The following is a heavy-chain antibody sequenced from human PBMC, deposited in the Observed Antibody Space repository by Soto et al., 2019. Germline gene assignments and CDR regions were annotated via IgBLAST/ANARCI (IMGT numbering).Heavy chain of an antibody. CDR2: IIPIFGTA. V-gene: IGHV1-69*06. J-gene: IGHJ4*02. CDR3: ARDFRHNYYDSSGYSDY. Sequence: LVKVYCKASGDTISSYAISWVRKATGQGPEWMGGIIPIFGTANYAQKFQGRVTITADKSTSTAYMELSSLRSEDTAVYYCARDFRHNYYDSSGYSDYWGQGTLVTVSS. D-gene: IGHD3-22*01. CDR1: GDTISSYA.